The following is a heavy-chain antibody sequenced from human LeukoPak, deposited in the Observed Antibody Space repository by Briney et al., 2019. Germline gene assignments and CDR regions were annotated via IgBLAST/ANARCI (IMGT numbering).Heavy chain of an antibody. CDR3: ARVVQQYYYDSSGYTFDY. J-gene: IGHJ4*02. Sequence: SQTLSLTCTVSGGSISRGGYYCSSIRRTPGKGLEWIGYIYYCGSTYYNPSLQSRDTLSVDTSKKQFSLKLSSVSAADTAVYYCARVVQQYYYDSSGYTFDYWGQGTLVTVSS. CDR1: GGSISRGGYY. CDR2: IYYCGST. D-gene: IGHD3-22*01. V-gene: IGHV4-31*03.